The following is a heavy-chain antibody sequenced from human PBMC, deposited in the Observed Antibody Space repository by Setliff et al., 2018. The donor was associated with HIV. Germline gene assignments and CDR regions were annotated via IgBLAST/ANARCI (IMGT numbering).Heavy chain of an antibody. Sequence: PGGSLRLSCVGSGFSFSSRGMIWVRQAPGRGLEWVSYISPAGTTMYYADSVKGRFTISRDNSNNMLYLQMNILRVEDTALYYCAKALYKHSSGWDYYGLDVWGQGTTVTVSS. CDR1: GFSFSSRG. V-gene: IGHV3-48*01. D-gene: IGHD6-19*01. J-gene: IGHJ6*02. CDR3: AKALYKHSSGWDYYGLDV. CDR2: ISPAGTTM.